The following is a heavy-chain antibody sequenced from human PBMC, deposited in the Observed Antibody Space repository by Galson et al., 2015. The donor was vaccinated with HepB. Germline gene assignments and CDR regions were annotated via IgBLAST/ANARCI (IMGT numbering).Heavy chain of an antibody. D-gene: IGHD3-9*01. CDR1: GGSFSGYY. CDR3: ARGYLGYDILTGYYNWFDP. Sequence: LSLTCAVYGGSFSGYYWSWIRQPPGKGLEWIGEINHSGSTNYNPSLKSRVTISVDASKNQFSLKLSSVTAADTAVYYCARGYLGYDILTGYYNWFDPWGQGTLVTVSS. J-gene: IGHJ5*02. V-gene: IGHV4-34*01. CDR2: INHSGST.